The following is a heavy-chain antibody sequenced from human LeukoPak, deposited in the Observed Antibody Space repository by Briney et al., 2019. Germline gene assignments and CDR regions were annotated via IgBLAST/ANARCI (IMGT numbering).Heavy chain of an antibody. V-gene: IGHV1-18*01. CDR3: ARDRAVAGPYYFDY. Sequence: ASVTVSCKASGYTFTSYGISWVRQAPGQGLEWMGWISAYNGNTNYAQKLQGRVTMTTDTSTSTAYMELRSLRSDDTAVYYCARDRAVAGPYYFDYWGQGTLVTVSS. CDR2: ISAYNGNT. CDR1: GYTFTSYG. D-gene: IGHD6-19*01. J-gene: IGHJ4*02.